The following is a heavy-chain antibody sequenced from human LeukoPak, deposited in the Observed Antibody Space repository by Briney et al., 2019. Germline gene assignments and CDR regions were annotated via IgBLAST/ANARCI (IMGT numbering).Heavy chain of an antibody. CDR2: IKEDGSDK. V-gene: IGHV3-7*01. J-gene: IGHJ4*02. CDR1: GLTFSRYW. CDR3: ARARGFDY. Sequence: GGSLRLSCAASGLTFSRYWTTWVRQAPGKGLEWVANIKEDGSDKNYVDSVKGRFIISRDNAKDSLYLQMSSLRAEDTAVYYCARARGFDYWGQGTLVTVSS.